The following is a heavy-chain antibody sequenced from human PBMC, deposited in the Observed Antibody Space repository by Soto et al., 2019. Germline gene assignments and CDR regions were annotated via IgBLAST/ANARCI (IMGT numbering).Heavy chain of an antibody. CDR3: AGVQRITMVRGVIIPDYGMDV. D-gene: IGHD3-10*01. Sequence: SVKVSCKASGGTFSSYAISWVRQAPGQGLEWMGGIIPIFGTANYAQKFQGRVTITADESTSTAYMELSSLRSEDTAVYYCAGVQRITMVRGVIIPDYGMDVWGQGTTVTVSS. CDR1: GGTFSSYA. CDR2: IIPIFGTA. J-gene: IGHJ6*02. V-gene: IGHV1-69*13.